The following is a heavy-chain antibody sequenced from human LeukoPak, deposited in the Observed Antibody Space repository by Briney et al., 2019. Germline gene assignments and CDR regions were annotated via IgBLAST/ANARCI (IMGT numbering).Heavy chain of an antibody. CDR3: AGFRVRWGAFDI. CDR2: TSSSSSYT. D-gene: IGHD3-16*01. CDR1: GFTFSDYY. V-gene: IGHV3-11*06. J-gene: IGHJ3*02. Sequence: GGSLRLSCAASGFTFSDYYMSWIRQAPGKGLEWVSYTSSSSSYTNYADSVKGRFTISRDNAKNSLYLQMNSLRAEDTAVYYCAGFRVRWGAFDIWGQGTMVTVSS.